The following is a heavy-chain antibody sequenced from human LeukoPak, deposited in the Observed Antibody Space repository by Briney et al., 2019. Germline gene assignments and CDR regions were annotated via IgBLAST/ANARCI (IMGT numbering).Heavy chain of an antibody. Sequence: GGSLRLSCAASGFTFSSHAMSWIRQAPGKGLEWVSYISSSSSYTNYADSVKGRFTISRDNAKNSLYLQMNSLRAEDTAVYYCARDIEQYYYGSGIEFDPWGQGTLVTVSS. CDR3: ARDIEQYYYGSGIEFDP. CDR2: ISSSSSYT. J-gene: IGHJ5*02. V-gene: IGHV3-11*05. CDR1: GFTFSSHA. D-gene: IGHD3-10*01.